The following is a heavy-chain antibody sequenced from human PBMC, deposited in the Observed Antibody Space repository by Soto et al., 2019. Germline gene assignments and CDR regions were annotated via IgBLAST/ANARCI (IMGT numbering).Heavy chain of an antibody. V-gene: IGHV3-15*01. CDR1: GFTFSNAW. CDR3: TTDPRPIGGYYTYYYYYMDV. CDR2: IKSKTDGGKT. D-gene: IGHD3-3*01. Sequence: GGSLRLSCAASGFTFSNAWMSWVRQAPGKGLEWVGRIKSKTDGGKTDYAAPVKGRFTISRGDSKNTLYLQMNSLKTDDTAVEYCTTDPRPIGGYYTYYYYYMDVWGKGTTVTVSS. J-gene: IGHJ6*03.